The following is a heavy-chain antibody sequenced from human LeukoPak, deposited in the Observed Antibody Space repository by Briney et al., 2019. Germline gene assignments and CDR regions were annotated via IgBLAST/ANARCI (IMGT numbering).Heavy chain of an antibody. CDR1: GFTFSNYP. Sequence: PGGSLRLSCAVSGFTFSNYPMNWVRQAPGKGLAWVSSISSSSSYIYYADSVKGRFTISRDNAKNSLYLQMNSLRGEDTAVYYCARGDYSSSLDFWGQGTLVTVSS. CDR2: ISSSSSYI. CDR3: ARGDYSSSLDF. J-gene: IGHJ4*02. V-gene: IGHV3-21*01. D-gene: IGHD6-6*01.